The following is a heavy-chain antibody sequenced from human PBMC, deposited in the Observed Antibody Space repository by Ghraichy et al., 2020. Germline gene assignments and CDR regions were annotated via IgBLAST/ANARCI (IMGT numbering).Heavy chain of an antibody. CDR2: IYTSGST. CDR3: ARDWIAVAGNYYYYGMDV. J-gene: IGHJ6*02. D-gene: IGHD6-19*01. V-gene: IGHV4-4*07. CDR1: GGSISSYY. Sequence: SETLSLTCTVSGGSISSYYWSWIRQPAGKGLEWIGRIYTSGSTNYNPSLKSRVTMSVDTSKNQFSLKLSSVTAADTAVYYCARDWIAVAGNYYYYGMDVWGQGTTVTVSS.